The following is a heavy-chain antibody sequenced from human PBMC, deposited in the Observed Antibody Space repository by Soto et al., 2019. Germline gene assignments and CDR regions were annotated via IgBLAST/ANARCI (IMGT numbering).Heavy chain of an antibody. J-gene: IGHJ6*02. CDR3: ARDLIQPRSYGMDV. CDR2: IYSGGST. V-gene: IGHV3-53*01. D-gene: IGHD5-18*01. Sequence: GGSLRLSCAASGFTVSSNYMSWVRQAPGKGLEWVSVIYSGGSTYYADSVKGRFTISRDNSKNTLYLQMNSLRAEDTVVYYCARDLIQPRSYGMDVWGQGTTVTVSS. CDR1: GFTVSSNY.